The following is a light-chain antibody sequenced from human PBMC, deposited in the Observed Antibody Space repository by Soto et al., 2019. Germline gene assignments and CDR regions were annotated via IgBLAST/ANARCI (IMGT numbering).Light chain of an antibody. V-gene: IGKV1-39*01. J-gene: IGKJ1*01. Sequence: DIQVTQSPSSLSASVGDRLTITCRTSQTITTFMNWYPHKPGRAPSLLIFEATNLQSGVPSRFSGSGSGTDFALTISSLQPEDFATYYCQQTYTNARTFGQGTKVDIK. CDR3: QQTYTNART. CDR2: EAT. CDR1: QTITTF.